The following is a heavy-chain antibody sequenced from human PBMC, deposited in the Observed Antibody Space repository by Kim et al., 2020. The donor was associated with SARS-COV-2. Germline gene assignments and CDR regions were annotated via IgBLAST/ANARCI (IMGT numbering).Heavy chain of an antibody. D-gene: IGHD4-17*01. Sequence: PSHKSRVTISVDTSKNQFSLKLSSVTAADTAVYYCASSDYGDYNYNWFDPWGQGTLVTVSS. V-gene: IGHV4-30-2*04. CDR3: ASSDYGDYNYNWFDP. J-gene: IGHJ5*02.